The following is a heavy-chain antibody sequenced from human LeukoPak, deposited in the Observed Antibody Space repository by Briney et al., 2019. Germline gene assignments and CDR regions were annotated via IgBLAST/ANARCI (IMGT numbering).Heavy chain of an antibody. CDR1: GYTFTSYA. CDR2: FNTNTGNP. J-gene: IGHJ1*01. CDR3: ARDIGTYYYGSGTPQH. D-gene: IGHD3-10*01. Sequence: ASVKVSCKASGYTFTSYAMNWVRQAPGQGLEWMGWFNTNTGNPTYAQGFTGRLVFSLDTSVSTAYLQISSLKAEDTAVYYCARDIGTYYYGSGTPQHWGQGTLVTVSS. V-gene: IGHV7-4-1*02.